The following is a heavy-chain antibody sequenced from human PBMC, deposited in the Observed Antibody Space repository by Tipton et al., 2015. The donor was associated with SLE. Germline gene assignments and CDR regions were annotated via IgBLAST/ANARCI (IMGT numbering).Heavy chain of an antibody. CDR1: GHSISSGFY. J-gene: IGHJ4*02. Sequence: TLSLTCSVSGHSISSGFYWDWIRQSPGKGLEWIGNFYPRGTTYYNPSLKSRVTISADTSKNHLPLKLTSATAADAAAYFCARSSSVRTLLWPTFAYWGQGALVTVSS. CDR2: FYPRGTT. V-gene: IGHV4-38-2*01. CDR3: ARSSSVRTLLWPTFAY. D-gene: IGHD2/OR15-2a*01.